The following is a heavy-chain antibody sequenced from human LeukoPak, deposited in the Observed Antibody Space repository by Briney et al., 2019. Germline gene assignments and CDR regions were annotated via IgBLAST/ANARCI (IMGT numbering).Heavy chain of an antibody. D-gene: IGHD1-1*01. V-gene: IGHV3-23*01. Sequence: GGSLRLSCEASGFTFSAYAMCWVRQAPGKGLEWVASIDISGGSTYYEDSVQGRFTISRDNSKNTLYLEMNSLRVEDTALYYCANEVRPNDYWGQGTLVTVSS. CDR2: IDISGGST. J-gene: IGHJ4*02. CDR3: ANEVRPNDY. CDR1: GFTFSAYA.